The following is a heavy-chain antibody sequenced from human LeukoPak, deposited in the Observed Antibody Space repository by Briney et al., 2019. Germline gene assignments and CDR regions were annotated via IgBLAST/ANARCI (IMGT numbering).Heavy chain of an antibody. CDR2: INHSGST. D-gene: IGHD3-3*01. Sequence: SETLSLTCAVYGGSFSGYYWSWIRQPPGKGLEWIGEINHSGSTNYNPSLKSRVTISVDTSKNQFSLKLSSVTAADTAVYYCARGEKIFGVVIITYYFDYWGQGTLVTVSS. CDR1: GGSFSGYY. J-gene: IGHJ4*02. V-gene: IGHV4-34*01. CDR3: ARGEKIFGVVIITYYFDY.